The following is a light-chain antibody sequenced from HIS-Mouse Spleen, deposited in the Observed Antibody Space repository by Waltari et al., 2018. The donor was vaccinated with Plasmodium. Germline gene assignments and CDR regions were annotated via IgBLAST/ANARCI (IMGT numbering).Light chain of an antibody. V-gene: IGLV3-10*01. CDR1: ALPKNY. J-gene: IGLJ3*02. CDR3: YSTDSSGNHRV. Sequence: SYELTQPPSVSVSPGQTARITCSGDALPKNYAYWYQQKSGQAPALVIYEDRKRPSGSPGRFYGSSSGTMATLTSRGAQVEDEADYYCYSTDSSGNHRVFGGGTKLSVL. CDR2: EDR.